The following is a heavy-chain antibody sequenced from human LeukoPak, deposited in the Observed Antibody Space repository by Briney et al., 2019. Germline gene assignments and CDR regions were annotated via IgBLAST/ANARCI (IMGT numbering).Heavy chain of an antibody. Sequence: GGSLRLSCAASGFTFSSYAMSWVRQAPGKGLEWVSVISGSGGSTYSAESVKGRFTISRDNSKNTLYLQMNSLRAEDTALYYCARRGYDSSGPKYYFDYWGQGTLVTVSS. CDR3: ARRGYDSSGPKYYFDY. D-gene: IGHD3-22*01. CDR2: ISGSGGST. J-gene: IGHJ4*02. CDR1: GFTFSSYA. V-gene: IGHV3-23*01.